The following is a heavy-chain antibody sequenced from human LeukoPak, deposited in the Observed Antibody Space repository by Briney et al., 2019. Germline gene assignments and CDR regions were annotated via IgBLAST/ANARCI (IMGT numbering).Heavy chain of an antibody. V-gene: IGHV1-8*01. D-gene: IGHD2-15*01. CDR2: MNPNSGNT. J-gene: IGHJ4*02. CDR3: ARPSSRRGYCSGGSCSFGY. Sequence: ASVKVSCKASGYTFTSYDINWVRQATGQGLEWMGWMNPNSGNTGYAQKFQGRVTMTRNTSISTAYMELSRLTSDDTAVYYCARPSSRRGYCSGGSCSFGYWGQGTLVTVSS. CDR1: GYTFTSYD.